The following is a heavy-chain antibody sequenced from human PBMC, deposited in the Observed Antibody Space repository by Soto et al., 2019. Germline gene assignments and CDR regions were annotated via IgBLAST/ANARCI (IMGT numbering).Heavy chain of an antibody. D-gene: IGHD2-2*01. CDR2: IIPIFGTA. J-gene: IGHJ4*02. V-gene: IGHV1-69*13. Sequence: SVKVSCKASGGTFSSYAISWVRQAPGQGLEWMGGIIPIFGTANYAQKFQGRVTITADESTSTAHMELSSLRSEDTAVYYCARLLCSSTSCPNPYFDYWGQGTLVTVSS. CDR1: GGTFSSYA. CDR3: ARLLCSSTSCPNPYFDY.